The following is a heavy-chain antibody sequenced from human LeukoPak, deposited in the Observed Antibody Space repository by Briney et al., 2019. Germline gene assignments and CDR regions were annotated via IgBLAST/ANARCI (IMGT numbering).Heavy chain of an antibody. Sequence: KSSQTLSLTCAISGDSVSSNSVTWNWIRQSPSRGLEWLGRTYYRSKRYNDYAVSVKSRITINPDTSKNQFSLQLNSVTPEDTAVYYCAGYSYGVRPSWGQGTLVTVSS. V-gene: IGHV6-1*01. J-gene: IGHJ5*02. CDR2: TYYRSKRYN. CDR3: AGYSYGVRPS. CDR1: GDSVSSNSVT. D-gene: IGHD5-18*01.